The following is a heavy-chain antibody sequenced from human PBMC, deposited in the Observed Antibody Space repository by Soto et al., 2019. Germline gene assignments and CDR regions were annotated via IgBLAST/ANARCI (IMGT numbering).Heavy chain of an antibody. V-gene: IGHV1-18*01. CDR2: ISAYNGNT. CDR1: GYTFTSYG. Sequence: ASVKVSCKASGYTFTSYGISWVRQAPGQGLEWMGWISAYNGNTNYAQKLQGRVTMTTDTSTSTAYMELSSLRSEDTAVYYCAKEGGGGSYYDYWGQGTLVTVSS. D-gene: IGHD1-26*01. CDR3: AKEGGGGSYYDY. J-gene: IGHJ4*02.